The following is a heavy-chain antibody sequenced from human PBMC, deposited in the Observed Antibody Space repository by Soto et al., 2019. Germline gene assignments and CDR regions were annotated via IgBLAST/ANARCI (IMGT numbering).Heavy chain of an antibody. CDR1: GFTFSSYG. J-gene: IGHJ6*02. V-gene: IGHV3-33*01. Sequence: QVQLVESGGGVVQPGRSLRLSCAASGFTFSSYGMHWVRQAPGKGLEWVAVIWYDGSNKYYADSVKGRFTISRDNSKNTLYLQMYSLRAEDTAVYYCARDQPHPPYYYYGMDVWGQGTTVTVSS. CDR3: ARDQPHPPYYYYGMDV. CDR2: IWYDGSNK.